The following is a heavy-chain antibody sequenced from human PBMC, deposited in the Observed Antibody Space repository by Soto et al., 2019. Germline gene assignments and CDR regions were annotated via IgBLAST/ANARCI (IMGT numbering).Heavy chain of an antibody. CDR2: TYHTGDT. CDR3: ARGALGGAFDS. Sequence: SETLSLTCTGSCGSITSSYWTWIRQPPGQGLEWIGYTYHTGDTNYNPSLKSRATISVDTSKNQLSLSLNTLTAADTAVYYCARGALGGAFDSWGQGALVTVSS. D-gene: IGHD3-16*01. J-gene: IGHJ4*02. CDR1: CGSITSSY. V-gene: IGHV4-59*01.